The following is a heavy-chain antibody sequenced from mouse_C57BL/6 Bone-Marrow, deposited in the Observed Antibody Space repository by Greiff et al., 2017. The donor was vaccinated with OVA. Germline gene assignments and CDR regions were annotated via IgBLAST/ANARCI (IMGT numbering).Heavy chain of an antibody. D-gene: IGHD2-1*01. CDR1: GYTFTDYN. J-gene: IGHJ1*03. V-gene: IGHV1-18*01. CDR2: INPNNGGT. CDR3: ARRIYYGYFDV. Sequence: VQLKESGPELVKPGASVKIPCKASGYTFTDYNMDWVKQSHGKSLEWIGDINPNNGGTIYNQKFKGKATLTVDKSSSTAYMELRSLTSEDTAVYYCARRIYYGYFDVWGTGTTVTVSS.